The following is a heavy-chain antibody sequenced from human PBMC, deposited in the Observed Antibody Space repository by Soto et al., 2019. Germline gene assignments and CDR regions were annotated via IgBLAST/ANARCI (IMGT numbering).Heavy chain of an antibody. CDR1: GGSISSGGYY. CDR3: AREGYDIVDY. Sequence: SETLSLTCTVSGGSISSGGYYWSWIRQHPGKGLEWIGYIYYSGSTYYNPSLKSRVTISVDTSKNQFSLKLSSVTAADTAVYYCAREGYDIVDYWSQGTLVTVSS. J-gene: IGHJ4*02. V-gene: IGHV4-31*03. CDR2: IYYSGST. D-gene: IGHD3-9*01.